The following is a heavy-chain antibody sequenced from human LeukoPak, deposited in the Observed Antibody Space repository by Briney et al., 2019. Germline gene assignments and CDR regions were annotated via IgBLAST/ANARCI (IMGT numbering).Heavy chain of an antibody. CDR2: IGTAGDT. J-gene: IGHJ4*02. CDR3: ARAGHDFWSGPDY. Sequence: GGSLRLSCAASGFTFSSYDMHWVRQATGKGLELGSAIGTAGDTYYPGSVKGRFTISRENAKNSLYLQMNSLRAGDTAVYYCARAGHDFWSGPDYWGQGTLVTVSS. D-gene: IGHD3-3*01. CDR1: GFTFSSYD. V-gene: IGHV3-13*01.